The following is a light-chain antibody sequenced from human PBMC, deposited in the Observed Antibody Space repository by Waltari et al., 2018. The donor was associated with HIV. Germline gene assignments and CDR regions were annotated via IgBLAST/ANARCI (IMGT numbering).Light chain of an antibody. CDR3: QAWGTGVRV. CDR1: SGLSPYA. Sequence: QLVVTQSPSSSASLAASVTLTCTLSSGLSPYAIAWHQPQPQKAPRHLINVNSDGSPHRGDRIPDRFSGSSSWAERYHTISRLQSEDESDYHCQAWGTGVRVFGGGTKLTVL. J-gene: IGLJ3*02. V-gene: IGLV4-69*01. CDR2: VNSDGSP.